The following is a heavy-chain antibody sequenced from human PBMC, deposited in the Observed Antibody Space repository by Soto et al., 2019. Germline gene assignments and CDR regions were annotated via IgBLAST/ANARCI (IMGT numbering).Heavy chain of an antibody. V-gene: IGHV3-33*01. J-gene: IGHJ4*02. CDR3: ARALEQWLVRYYFDY. Sequence: QVQLVESGGGVVQPGRSLRLSCAASGFTFSSYGMHWVRQAPGKGLEWVAVIWYDGSNKYYADSVKGRFTISRDNSKNTLYLQMNSLRAEDTAVYYCARALEQWLVRYYFDYWGQGTLVTVSS. D-gene: IGHD6-19*01. CDR2: IWYDGSNK. CDR1: GFTFSSYG.